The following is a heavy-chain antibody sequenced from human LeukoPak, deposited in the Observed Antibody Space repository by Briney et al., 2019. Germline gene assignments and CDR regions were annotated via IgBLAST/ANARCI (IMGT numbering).Heavy chain of an antibody. CDR2: ISWNSGSI. V-gene: IGHV3-9*03. Sequence: GGSLRLSCAASGFTFDDYAMHWVRQAPGKGLEWVSGISWNSGSIGYADSVKGRFTISRDNAKNSLYLQMNSLRAEDMALYYCAKDWGLRSGELSSTLFDYWGQGTLVTVSS. CDR1: GFTFDDYA. CDR3: AKDWGLRSGELSSTLFDY. D-gene: IGHD3-16*02. J-gene: IGHJ4*02.